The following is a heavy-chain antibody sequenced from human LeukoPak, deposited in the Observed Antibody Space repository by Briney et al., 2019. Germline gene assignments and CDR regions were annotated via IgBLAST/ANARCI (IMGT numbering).Heavy chain of an antibody. D-gene: IGHD4-11*01. Sequence: GESLRLSCAASGFTFSSYWMSRVRQAPGKGLEWVANINQDGSETFYVDAVKGRFTISRDNAKNSLFLQMNSPRGEDTAVYYCARNKAKSKTTLGYWGQGTLVIVSS. CDR1: GFTFSSYW. CDR2: INQDGSET. J-gene: IGHJ4*02. V-gene: IGHV3-7*01. CDR3: ARNKAKSKTTLGY.